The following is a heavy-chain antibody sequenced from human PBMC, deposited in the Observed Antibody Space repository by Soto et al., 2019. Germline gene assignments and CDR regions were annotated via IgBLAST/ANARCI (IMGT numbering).Heavy chain of an antibody. D-gene: IGHD6-19*01. CDR3: TTGQVAGTRDY. CDR1: GFTFSNAW. Sequence: EVQLVESGGGVVKPGGSLRLSCAASGFTFSNAWMSWVRQPPGKGLEWVGRIKSKTDGGTTDYVAPVKGRFIISRDDSKNMVYLQMNSLKTEDTAMYYCTTGQVAGTRDYWGQGTLVTVSA. CDR2: IKSKTDGGTT. V-gene: IGHV3-15*01. J-gene: IGHJ4*02.